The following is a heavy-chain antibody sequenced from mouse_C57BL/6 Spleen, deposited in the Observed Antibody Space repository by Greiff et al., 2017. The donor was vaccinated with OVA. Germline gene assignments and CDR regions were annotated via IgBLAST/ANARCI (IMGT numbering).Heavy chain of an antibody. CDR3: AREPNWVSYYAMDY. D-gene: IGHD4-1*02. V-gene: IGHV5-6*01. Sequence: EVHLVESGGDLVKPGGSLKLSCAASGFTFSSYGMSWVRQTPDKRLEWVATISSGGSYTYYPDSVKGRFTISRDNAKNTLYLQMSSLKSEDTAMYYCAREPNWVSYYAMDYWGQGTSVTVSS. J-gene: IGHJ4*01. CDR1: GFTFSSYG. CDR2: ISSGGSYT.